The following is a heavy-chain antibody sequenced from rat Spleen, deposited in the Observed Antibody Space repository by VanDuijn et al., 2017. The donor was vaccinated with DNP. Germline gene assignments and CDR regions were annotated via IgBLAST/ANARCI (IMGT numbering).Heavy chain of an antibody. CDR1: GYSISTSNY. Sequence: EVQLQESGPGLVKPSQSLSLTCSVTGYSISTSNYWGWIRKFPGNKMEWMGYINSAGSTNYNPSLKSRISITRDTSKNQFFLQVNSVTTEDTATYYCARWSRYFDYWGQGVMVTVSS. CDR3: ARWSRYFDY. J-gene: IGHJ2*01. V-gene: IGHV3-3*01. CDR2: INSAGST.